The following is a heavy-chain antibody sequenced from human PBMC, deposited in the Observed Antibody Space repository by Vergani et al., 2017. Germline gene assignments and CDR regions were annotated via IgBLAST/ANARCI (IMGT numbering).Heavy chain of an antibody. V-gene: IGHV4-59*01. CDR3: ARDRFTAGTGWFDP. D-gene: IGHD6-13*01. CDR1: GSSISSYY. CDR2: IYYSGST. J-gene: IGHJ5*02. Sequence: QVQLQESGPGLVKPSETLSLTCTVSGSSISSYYWSWIRQPPGKGLEWIGYIYYSGSTNYNPSLKSRVTISVDTSKNQFSLKLSSVTAADTAVYYCARDRFTAGTGWFDPWGQGTLVTVSS.